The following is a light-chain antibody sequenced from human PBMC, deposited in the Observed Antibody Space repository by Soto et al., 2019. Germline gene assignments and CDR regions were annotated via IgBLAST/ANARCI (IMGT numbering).Light chain of an antibody. Sequence: IQLTQSPSSLSASVGDRVTITCRASQGISSYLAWYQQKPGKAPELLIYAASTLQSGVPSRFSGSGSGTDFTLTISSLQPEDCATYFCQQLNRFPPTFGPGTKVYI. CDR3: QQLNRFPPT. J-gene: IGKJ3*01. CDR1: QGISSY. CDR2: AAS. V-gene: IGKV1-9*01.